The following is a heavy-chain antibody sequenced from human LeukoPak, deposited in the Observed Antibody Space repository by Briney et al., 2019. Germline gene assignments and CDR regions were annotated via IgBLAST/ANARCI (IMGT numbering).Heavy chain of an antibody. CDR2: INPSGGST. V-gene: IGHV1-46*01. D-gene: IGHD2-21*02. Sequence: ASVKVSCKASGYTFTNYYIHWVRQAPGQGLEWMGIINPSGGSTSYGQKFQGRVTMTRDTSTSTVYMDLSSLRSEDTAVYYCARGDSVVTARFDYWGQGTLVTVSS. CDR3: ARGDSVVTARFDY. CDR1: GYTFTNYY. J-gene: IGHJ4*02.